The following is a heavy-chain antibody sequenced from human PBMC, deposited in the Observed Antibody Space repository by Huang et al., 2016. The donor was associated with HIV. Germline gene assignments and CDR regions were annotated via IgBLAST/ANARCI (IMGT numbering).Heavy chain of an antibody. CDR2: ISGSSGTI. Sequence: EVQLWESGGTLVQPGGSLRLSCGASGFTFSNYAMSWVRQAPGKGLEWVSCISGSSGTIYDADSVKGRFTISRDNVKKTVYLQMNSLRVEDAAVYYCAKDRGDGYSGYDYDYWGQGTLVTVSS. CDR1: GFTFSNYA. CDR3: AKDRGDGYSGYDYDY. J-gene: IGHJ4*02. D-gene: IGHD5-12*01. V-gene: IGHV3-23*01.